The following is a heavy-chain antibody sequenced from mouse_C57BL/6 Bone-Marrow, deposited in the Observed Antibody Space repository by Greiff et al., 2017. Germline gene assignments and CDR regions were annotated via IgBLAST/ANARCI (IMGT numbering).Heavy chain of an antibody. V-gene: IGHV1-81*01. Sequence: QVQLQQSGAELARPGASVKLSCKASGYTFTSYGISWVKQRTGQGLEWIGEIYPRSGNTSYNEKFKGKAPLTADKSSSTAYMELRSLTSEDSAVYFCAAQASYYAMDYWGQGTSVTVSS. J-gene: IGHJ4*01. CDR3: AAQASYYAMDY. D-gene: IGHD3-2*02. CDR2: IYPRSGNT. CDR1: GYTFTSYG.